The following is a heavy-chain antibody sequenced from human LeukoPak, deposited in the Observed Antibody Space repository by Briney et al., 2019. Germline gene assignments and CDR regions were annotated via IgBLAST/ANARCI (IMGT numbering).Heavy chain of an antibody. D-gene: IGHD6-19*01. CDR3: AILSGWFFDY. J-gene: IGHJ4*02. CDR1: GFTFSSYG. V-gene: IGHV3-30*03. Sequence: PGGSLRLSCAASGFTFSSYGMHWVRQAPGKGLEWVAVISYDGSNKYYADSVKGRFTISRDSSKNTLYLQMNSLRAEDTAVYYCAILSGWFFDYWGQGTLVTVSS. CDR2: ISYDGSNK.